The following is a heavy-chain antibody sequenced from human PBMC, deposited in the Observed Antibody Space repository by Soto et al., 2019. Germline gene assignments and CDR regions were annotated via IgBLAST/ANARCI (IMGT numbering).Heavy chain of an antibody. D-gene: IGHD2-8*02. V-gene: IGHV3-21*01. J-gene: IGHJ3*02. CDR3: ARDPPLAWWPDAFDI. Sequence: PGGSLRLSCAASGFTFSSYSMNWVRQAPGKGLEWVSSISSSSSYIYYADSVKGRFTISRDNAKNSLYLQMNSLRAGDTAVYYCARDPPLAWWPDAFDIWGQGTMVTVSS. CDR1: GFTFSSYS. CDR2: ISSSSSYI.